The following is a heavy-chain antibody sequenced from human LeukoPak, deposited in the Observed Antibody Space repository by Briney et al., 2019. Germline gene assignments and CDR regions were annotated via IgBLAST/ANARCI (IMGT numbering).Heavy chain of an antibody. D-gene: IGHD3-22*01. V-gene: IGHV4-30-4*01. Sequence: PSETLSLTCTVSGGSINSYYWSWIRQPPGKGLEWIGYIYYSGSTYYNPSLKSRVTTSVDTSKNQFSLKLSSVTAADTAVYYCARDKGGYHDYWGQGTLVTVSS. CDR1: GGSINSYY. CDR2: IYYSGST. J-gene: IGHJ4*02. CDR3: ARDKGGYHDY.